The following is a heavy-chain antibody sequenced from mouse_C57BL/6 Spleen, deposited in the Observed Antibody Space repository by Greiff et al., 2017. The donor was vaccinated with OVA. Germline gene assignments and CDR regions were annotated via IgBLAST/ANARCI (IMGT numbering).Heavy chain of an antibody. D-gene: IGHD4-1*01. V-gene: IGHV1-85*01. CDR2: IYPSDGST. CDR3: ARSAKLGPSYYAMDY. CDR1: GYTFTSYD. J-gene: IGHJ4*01. Sequence: VQLVESGPELVKPGASVKLSCKASGYTFTSYDINWVKQRPGQGLEWIGWIYPSDGSTKYNEKFKGKATLTVDTSSSTAYMELHSLTSEDSAVYFWARSAKLGPSYYAMDYWGQGTSVTVSS.